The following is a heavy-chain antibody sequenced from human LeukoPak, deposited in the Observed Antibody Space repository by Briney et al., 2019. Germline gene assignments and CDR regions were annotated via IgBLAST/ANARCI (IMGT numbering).Heavy chain of an antibody. D-gene: IGHD6-13*01. Sequence: SETLSLTCTVSGCSISSYYWSWIRQPPGKGLEWIGYIYYSGSTHYNPSLKSRVTMSVDTSKNQFSLKLTSLTAADTAVYYCARHEHYSSSLTSFDYWGQGTLVTVSS. CDR1: GCSISSYY. V-gene: IGHV4-59*08. CDR3: ARHEHYSSSLTSFDY. CDR2: IYYSGST. J-gene: IGHJ4*02.